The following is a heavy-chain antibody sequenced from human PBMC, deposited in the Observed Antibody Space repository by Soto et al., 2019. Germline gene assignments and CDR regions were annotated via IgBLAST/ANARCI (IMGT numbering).Heavy chain of an antibody. CDR1: GYTFTKYG. D-gene: IGHD3-16*01. V-gene: IGHV1-18*01. CDR2: ISGSSGNA. Sequence: QVQLVQSGAEVKNPGASVKVSCKTSGYTFTKYGVGWVRQAPGQGLEWMGWISGSSGNANYAEKVQGRITLTTDTSTSTAYIELRSLRSDDTAVYYCAREMAGLGGEYDYWGQGTL. J-gene: IGHJ4*02. CDR3: AREMAGLGGEYDY.